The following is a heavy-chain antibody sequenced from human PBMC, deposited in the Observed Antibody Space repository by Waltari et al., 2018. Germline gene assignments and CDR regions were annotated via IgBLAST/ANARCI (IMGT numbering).Heavy chain of an antibody. CDR2: ISASGGRT. J-gene: IGHJ4*02. D-gene: IGHD4-17*01. V-gene: IGHV3-23*01. CDR3: ARHTLDDYGGWDDY. CDR1: GFSFSSYA. Sequence: EVELLESGGGFVQPGGSLRVSCAASGFSFSSYARTWVRQAPGKGLEWVSVISASGGRTDYADSVKGRFSVSRDNFKNILYVQMNSLRVEDTAVYYCARHTLDDYGGWDDYWGQGTLVTVSS.